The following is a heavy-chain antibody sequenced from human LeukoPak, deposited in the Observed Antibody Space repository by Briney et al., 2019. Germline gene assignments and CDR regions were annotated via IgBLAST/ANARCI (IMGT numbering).Heavy chain of an antibody. V-gene: IGHV4-59*01. Sequence: ASETLSITCTVSGGSISSYYWSWIRQPPGKGLEWIGYIYYSGSTNYNPSLKSRVTISVDTSKNQFSLKLSSVTAADTAVYYCARGMYYYDSSGYYYDPSEYFQHWGQGTLVTVSS. CDR2: IYYSGST. J-gene: IGHJ1*01. CDR1: GGSISSYY. CDR3: ARGMYYYDSSGYYYDPSEYFQH. D-gene: IGHD3-22*01.